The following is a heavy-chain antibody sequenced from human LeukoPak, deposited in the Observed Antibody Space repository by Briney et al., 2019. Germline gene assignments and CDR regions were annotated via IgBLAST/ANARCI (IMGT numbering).Heavy chain of an antibody. CDR2: IYENGGTT. Sequence: GGSLRLSCVGSGFTFRSHAMSWVRQAPEKGLEFVSGIYENGGTTYYADSVKGRFSISRDNSKNTLYLQMDSLRGEDTAVYYCAKSVVPAATPNWFDPWGQGTLVTVSS. CDR3: AKSVVPAATPNWFDP. V-gene: IGHV3-23*01. J-gene: IGHJ5*02. CDR1: GFTFRSHA. D-gene: IGHD2-2*02.